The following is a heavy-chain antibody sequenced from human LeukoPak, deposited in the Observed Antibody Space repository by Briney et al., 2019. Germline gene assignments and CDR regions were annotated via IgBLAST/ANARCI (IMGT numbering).Heavy chain of an antibody. V-gene: IGHV4-59*01. Sequence: SETLSLTCTVSGGSISSYYWSWIRQPPGKGLEWIGYIYYSGSTNYNPSLKSRVTISVDTSKNQFSLKLSSVTAADTAVYYCARGGGSYSAHFDYWGQGTLVTVSS. CDR3: ARGGGSYSAHFDY. CDR1: GGSISSYY. D-gene: IGHD1-26*01. CDR2: IYYSGST. J-gene: IGHJ4*02.